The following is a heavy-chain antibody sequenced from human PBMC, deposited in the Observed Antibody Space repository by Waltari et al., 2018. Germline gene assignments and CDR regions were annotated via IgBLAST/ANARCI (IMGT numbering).Heavy chain of an antibody. CDR2: IYYSGST. D-gene: IGHD6-13*01. V-gene: IGHV4-59*01. Sequence: SWIRQPPGKGLEWIGYIYYSGSTNYNPSLKSRVTISVDTSKNQFSLKLSSVTAADTAVYYCARVTGIAAAGRFDYWGQGTLVTVSS. J-gene: IGHJ4*02. CDR3: ARVTGIAAAGRFDY.